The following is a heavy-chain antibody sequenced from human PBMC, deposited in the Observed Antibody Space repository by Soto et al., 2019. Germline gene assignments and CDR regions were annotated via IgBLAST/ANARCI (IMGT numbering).Heavy chain of an antibody. V-gene: IGHV4-59*01. CDR3: ASVTFGGIVLAH. CDR2: IYFNGNT. D-gene: IGHD3-16*01. CDR1: AASFSKYY. J-gene: IGHJ4*02. Sequence: PSLTCTVSAASFSKYYWTWIRQPPGKGLEWIGYIYFNGNTKYNPSLEGRLTISIDTSKKEFSLKLTSVTAADAAVYYCASVTFGGIVLAHWGQGTLVTVSS.